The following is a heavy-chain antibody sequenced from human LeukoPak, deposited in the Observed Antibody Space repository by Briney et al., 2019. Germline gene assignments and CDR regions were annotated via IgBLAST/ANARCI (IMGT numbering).Heavy chain of an antibody. J-gene: IGHJ4*02. CDR1: GFTFDDYW. D-gene: IGHD1-1*01. CDR3: LRGELSPGVGY. Sequence: PGGSLRLSCVASGFTFDDYWMDWVRQIPGKGLVWISDINTDGSRTRYANSVRGRFTISRDNAKNTVYLQMNSLRADDTGIFYYLRGELSPGVGYWGQGTLVTVSS. CDR2: INTDGSRT. V-gene: IGHV3-74*01.